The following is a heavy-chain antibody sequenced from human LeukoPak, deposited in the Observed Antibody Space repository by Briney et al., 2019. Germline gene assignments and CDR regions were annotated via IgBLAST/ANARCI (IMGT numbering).Heavy chain of an antibody. CDR2: IYYSGST. Sequence: SETLSLTCIVSGGSVSSGNYYWSWIRQPPGKGLDWIGDIYYSGSTNYNPSLKSRVSISVDTSKNQFSLKLSSVTAADTAVYYCARTGSTVTMLYPFDHWGQGTLVTVSS. CDR1: GGSVSSGNYY. D-gene: IGHD4-17*01. CDR3: ARTGSTVTMLYPFDH. J-gene: IGHJ4*02. V-gene: IGHV4-61*01.